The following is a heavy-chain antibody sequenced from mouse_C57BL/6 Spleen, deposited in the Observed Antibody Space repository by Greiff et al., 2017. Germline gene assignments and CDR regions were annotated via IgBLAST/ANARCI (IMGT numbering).Heavy chain of an antibody. CDR2: IRNKANGYTT. J-gene: IGHJ2*01. CDR3: ARSTTVVAPYFDY. V-gene: IGHV7-3*01. Sequence: EVMLVESGGGLVQPGGSLSLSCAASGFTFTDYYMSWVRQPPGKALEWLGFIRNKANGYTTEYSASVKGRFTISRDNSHSILYLQMNALRAEDSATYYCARSTTVVAPYFDYWGQGTTLTVSS. D-gene: IGHD1-1*01. CDR1: GFTFTDYY.